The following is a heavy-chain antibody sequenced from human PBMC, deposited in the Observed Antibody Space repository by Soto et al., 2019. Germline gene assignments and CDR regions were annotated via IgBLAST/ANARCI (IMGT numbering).Heavy chain of an antibody. D-gene: IGHD3-9*01. CDR3: ARRAGDYGPYGMDV. Sequence: PAETLSLTCTVSGGSIVSGDYCFVCIRQPPWKGLEWIGYIDYSGSTFNNPSLKSRLTLSIDTSKNQFSLKLSSVTAADSAVYYCARRAGDYGPYGMDVWGQGTTVTVSS. V-gene: IGHV4-30-4*01. CDR1: GGSIVSGDYC. J-gene: IGHJ6*02. CDR2: IDYSGST.